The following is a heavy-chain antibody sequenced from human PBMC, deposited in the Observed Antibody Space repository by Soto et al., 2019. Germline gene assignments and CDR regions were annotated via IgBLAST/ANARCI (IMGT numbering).Heavy chain of an antibody. J-gene: IGHJ6*03. D-gene: IGHD3-10*01. Sequence: GGSLRLSCAASGFTFSSYWMSWVRQAPGKGLEWVANIKQDGSEKYYVDSVKGRFTISRDNAKNSLYLQMNSLRAEDTAVYYCARDEYYYGSGSYYTGYYYYYMDVWGKGTTVTVSS. CDR2: IKQDGSEK. CDR3: ARDEYYYGSGSYYTGYYYYYMDV. CDR1: GFTFSSYW. V-gene: IGHV3-7*01.